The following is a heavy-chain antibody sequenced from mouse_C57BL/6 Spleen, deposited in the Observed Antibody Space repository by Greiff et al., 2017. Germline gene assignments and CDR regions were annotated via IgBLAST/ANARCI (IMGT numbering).Heavy chain of an antibody. J-gene: IGHJ4*01. Sequence: EVKVEESGGGLVKPGGSLKLSCAASGFTFSSYAMSWVRQTPEKRLEWVATISDGGSYTYYPDNVKGRFTISRDNAKNNLYLQMSHLKSEDTAMYYCARGNYYGSSRGAMDYWGQGTSVTVSS. D-gene: IGHD1-1*01. CDR2: ISDGGSYT. CDR3: ARGNYYGSSRGAMDY. V-gene: IGHV5-4*03. CDR1: GFTFSSYA.